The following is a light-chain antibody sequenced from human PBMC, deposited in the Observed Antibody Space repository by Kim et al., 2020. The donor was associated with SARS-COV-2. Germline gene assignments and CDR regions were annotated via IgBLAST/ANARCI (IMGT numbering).Light chain of an antibody. CDR1: KAVNTS. CDR3: QQRSHWQVT. Sequence: LPPGERAALSCTTTKAVNTSIACDQRKPDRAPQLLIYDTSKRATGIPARFSGSGSGTDFTLTISSLEPEDFAVYYCQQRSHWQVTFGQGTRLEIK. V-gene: IGKV3-11*01. J-gene: IGKJ5*01. CDR2: DTS.